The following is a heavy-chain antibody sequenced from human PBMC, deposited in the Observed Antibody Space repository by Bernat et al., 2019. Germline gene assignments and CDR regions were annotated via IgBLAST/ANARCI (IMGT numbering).Heavy chain of an antibody. J-gene: IGHJ4*02. CDR1: GFTFSSYA. CDR2: ISGSGGST. Sequence: VQLVESGGGVVQPGRSLRLSRAASGFTFSSYAMHWVRQAPGKGLEWVSAISGSGGSTYYAASVKGRFTISRDNSKNTLYLPMNSLRAEDTALYYCAKVTRLWFGEFPYYFDYWGQGTLVTVSS. V-gene: IGHV3-23*04. D-gene: IGHD3-10*01. CDR3: AKVTRLWFGEFPYYFDY.